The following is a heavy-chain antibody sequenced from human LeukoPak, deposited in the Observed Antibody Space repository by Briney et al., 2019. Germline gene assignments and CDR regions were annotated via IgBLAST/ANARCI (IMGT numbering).Heavy chain of an antibody. V-gene: IGHV1-2*02. CDR3: ARGGGNGLHYFDY. CDR2: INHNSGGT. D-gene: IGHD4-23*01. CDR1: GYTLTGYY. Sequence: ASVKVSCKASGYTLTGYYMHWVRQAPGQGLEWMGWINHNSGGTNYAQKFQGRVTMTRDTSISTAYMELSRLRSDDTAVYYCARGGGNGLHYFDYWGQGTLVTVSS. J-gene: IGHJ4*02.